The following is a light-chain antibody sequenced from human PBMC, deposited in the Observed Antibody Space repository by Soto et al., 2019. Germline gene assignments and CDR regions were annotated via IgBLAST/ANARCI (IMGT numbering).Light chain of an antibody. Sequence: DIQMTQSPSTLSASVGDRVTITCRASQSISGWLAWYQQKPGKAPKLLIYKASTLDRGIPSRFSGSGSGTEFTLTISSLQPDDFATYYCQQYKSYLYTFGQGTKLGIK. J-gene: IGKJ2*01. V-gene: IGKV1-5*03. CDR1: QSISGW. CDR3: QQYKSYLYT. CDR2: KAS.